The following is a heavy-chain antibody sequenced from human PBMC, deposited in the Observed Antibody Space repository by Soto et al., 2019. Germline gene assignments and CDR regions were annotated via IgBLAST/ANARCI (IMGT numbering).Heavy chain of an antibody. Sequence: ASVKVSCKASGYTFTSYGISWVRQAPGQGLEWMGWISAYNGNTNYAQKLQGRVTMTTDTSTSTAYMELRSLRSDDTAVYYCARDAGDYIWGSYRSAPSDAFDIWGQGTMVTVSS. CDR2: ISAYNGNT. V-gene: IGHV1-18*01. CDR3: ARDAGDYIWGSYRSAPSDAFDI. CDR1: GYTFTSYG. D-gene: IGHD3-16*02. J-gene: IGHJ3*02.